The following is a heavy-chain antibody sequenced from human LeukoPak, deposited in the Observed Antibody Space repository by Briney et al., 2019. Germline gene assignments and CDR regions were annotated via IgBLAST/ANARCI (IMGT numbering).Heavy chain of an antibody. Sequence: PGGSLRLSXAASGFAFSSYSMNWVRQAPGKGLEWVSSISSSSSYIYYADSVKGRFTISRDNAKNSLYLQMNSLRAEDTAVYYCARDPGITMVREEFDYWGQGTLVTVSS. J-gene: IGHJ4*02. D-gene: IGHD3-10*01. CDR3: ARDPGITMVREEFDY. CDR1: GFAFSSYS. V-gene: IGHV3-21*01. CDR2: ISSSSSYI.